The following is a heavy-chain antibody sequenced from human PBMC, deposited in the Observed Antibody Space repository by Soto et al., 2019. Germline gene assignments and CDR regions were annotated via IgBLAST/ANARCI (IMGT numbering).Heavy chain of an antibody. D-gene: IGHD5-18*01. CDR2: IRSKANSYAT. CDR3: TRRSLGGYSHFDY. Sequence: GGSLRLSCAASGFTFSGSAMHWVRQASGKGLEWVGRIRSKANSYATAYAASVKGRFTISRDDSKNTAYLQMNSLKTEDTAVYYCTRRSLGGYSHFDYWGQGTLVTVSS. J-gene: IGHJ4*02. V-gene: IGHV3-73*01. CDR1: GFTFSGSA.